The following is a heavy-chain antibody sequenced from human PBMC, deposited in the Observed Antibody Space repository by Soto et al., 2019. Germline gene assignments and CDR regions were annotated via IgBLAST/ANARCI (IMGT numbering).Heavy chain of an antibody. CDR3: ARGITYYDILTGYVHYYGMDV. D-gene: IGHD3-9*01. Sequence: GASLKVSCKASGYTFTSYAMHWVRQAPGQRLEWMGWINAGNGNTKYSQKFQGRVTITRDTSASTAYMELSSLRSEDTAVYYCARGITYYDILTGYVHYYGMDVWGQGTTVTVSS. CDR2: INAGNGNT. CDR1: GYTFTSYA. J-gene: IGHJ6*02. V-gene: IGHV1-3*01.